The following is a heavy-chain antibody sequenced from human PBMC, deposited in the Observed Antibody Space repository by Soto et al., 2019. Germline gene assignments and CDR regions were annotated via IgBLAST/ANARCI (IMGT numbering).Heavy chain of an antibody. D-gene: IGHD6-13*01. CDR3: ARHGYSSSWSPNRFDY. V-gene: IGHV4-59*01. J-gene: IGHJ4*02. CDR1: GGSISSYY. CDR2: IYYSGST. Sequence: PSETLSLTCTVSGGSISSYYWSWIRQPPGKGLEWIGYIYYSGSTNYNPSLKSRVTISVDTSKNQFSLKLSSVTAADTAVYYCARHGYSSSWSPNRFDYWGQGTLVTVSS.